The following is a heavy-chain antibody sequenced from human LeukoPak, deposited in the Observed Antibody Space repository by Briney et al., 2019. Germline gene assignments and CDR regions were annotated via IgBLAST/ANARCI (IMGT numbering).Heavy chain of an antibody. CDR3: AKPYYYGSRSYMDY. CDR2: ISYDGSNT. D-gene: IGHD3-10*01. V-gene: IGHV3-30*18. J-gene: IGHJ4*02. CDR1: EFTFSDYY. Sequence: GGSLRLSCAASEFTFSDYYMHWVRQAPGKGLEWVAVISYDGSNTYYADSVKGRFTISRDNSKNMLYLQMNSLRAEDTAVYYCAKPYYYGSRSYMDYWGQGTLVTVSS.